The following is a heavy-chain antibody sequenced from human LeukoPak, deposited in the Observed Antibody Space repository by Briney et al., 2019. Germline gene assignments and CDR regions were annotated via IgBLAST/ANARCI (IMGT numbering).Heavy chain of an antibody. Sequence: GRSLRLSCTASGFTFGDYAMSWVRQAPGKGLEWVGFIRSKAYGGKTEYAASVKGRFTISRDDSKSIAYLQMNSLKTEDTAVYYCTRDSLDRIAVAGTLDYWGQGTLVTVSS. V-gene: IGHV3-49*04. D-gene: IGHD6-19*01. CDR3: TRDSLDRIAVAGTLDY. CDR1: GFTFGDYA. J-gene: IGHJ4*02. CDR2: IRSKAYGGKT.